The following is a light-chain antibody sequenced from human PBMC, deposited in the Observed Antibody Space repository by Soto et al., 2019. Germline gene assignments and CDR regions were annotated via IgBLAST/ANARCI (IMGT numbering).Light chain of an antibody. CDR1: QSISRS. J-gene: IGKJ2*01. V-gene: IGKV3-15*01. CDR3: QQSYSPPYT. CDR2: DAS. Sequence: EIVLTQSPAILSVSPGERATLSCRASQSISRSLAWYQQKPGQAPRLLISDASTRATGIPARFSGSGSGTEFTLTISSLQSEDFVTFLCQQSYSPPYTFGQGTKLEIK.